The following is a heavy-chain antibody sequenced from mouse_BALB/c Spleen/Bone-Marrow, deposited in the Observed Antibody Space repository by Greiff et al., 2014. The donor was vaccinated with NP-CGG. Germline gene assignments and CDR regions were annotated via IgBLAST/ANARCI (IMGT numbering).Heavy chain of an antibody. CDR2: IDPENGDI. J-gene: IGHJ3*01. V-gene: IGHV14-4*02. CDR1: GFNFKDYY. Sequence: VQLQQSGAELVRSGASVRLSCTASGFNFKDYYMHWVKQRPELGLEWIGWIDPENGDIVIATQLQGKATMTADPSSNTAYLQMNSLTSKDTAVYCGNRGMGRKNDYWGQGTLVTVSA. CDR3: NRGMGRKNDY. D-gene: IGHD1-1*01.